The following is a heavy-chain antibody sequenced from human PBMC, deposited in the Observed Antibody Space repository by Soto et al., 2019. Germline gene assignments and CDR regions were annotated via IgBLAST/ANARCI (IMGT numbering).Heavy chain of an antibody. CDR3: AGQPTAGSYYDLGSYYYYYAMDV. Sequence: SETLSLTCTVSGGSISSRGYYWGWIRQPPGKGLEWIGTIYYSGSTYYNPSLKSRVTISVDTSKNQFSLKLSSVTAADTAVYYCAGQPTAGSYYDLGSYYYYYAMDVWGQGTTVT. D-gene: IGHD3-10*01. CDR1: GGSISSRGYY. V-gene: IGHV4-39*01. CDR2: IYYSGST. J-gene: IGHJ6*02.